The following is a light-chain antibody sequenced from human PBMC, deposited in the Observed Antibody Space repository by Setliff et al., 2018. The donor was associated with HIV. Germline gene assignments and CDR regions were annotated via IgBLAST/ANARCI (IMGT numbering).Light chain of an antibody. J-gene: IGKJ4*01. CDR1: QSVVYSSNNKNY. Sequence: DIVMTQSPDSLAVSLGERATINCKSSQSVVYSSNNKNYLAWYQQKPGQPPKLLIYWASTRGSGVPDRFSGSGAGTDFSLTINSVQAEDVAVYYCQQYSTTPLTFGGGTKVDIK. CDR2: WAS. V-gene: IGKV4-1*01. CDR3: QQYSTTPLT.